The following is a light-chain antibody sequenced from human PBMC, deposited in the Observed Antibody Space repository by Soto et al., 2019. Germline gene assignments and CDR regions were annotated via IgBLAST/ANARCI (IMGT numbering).Light chain of an antibody. CDR3: QPRNDRLS. J-gene: IGKJ4*01. Sequence: VVLTQSPATLSLSLGESATLSCRASQSVGSNLAWYQQKRGQAPRLLIYDATERATGIPARLRGSRSGTDFTPSISSLEPDAFAVYYCQPRNDRLSFGGGTMLEI. CDR1: QSVGSN. V-gene: IGKV3-11*01. CDR2: DAT.